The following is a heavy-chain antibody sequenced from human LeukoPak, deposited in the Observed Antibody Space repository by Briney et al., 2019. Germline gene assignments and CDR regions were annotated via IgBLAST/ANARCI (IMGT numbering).Heavy chain of an antibody. Sequence: ASVKVSCKASGYTFTGYYMHWVRQAPGQGLEWMGWISAYNGNTNYAQKLQGRVTMTTDTSTSTAYMELRSLRSDDTAVYYCARSDWLQGSDFDYWGQGTLVTVSS. CDR2: ISAYNGNT. CDR3: ARSDWLQGSDFDY. CDR1: GYTFTGYY. D-gene: IGHD3-9*01. V-gene: IGHV1-18*04. J-gene: IGHJ4*02.